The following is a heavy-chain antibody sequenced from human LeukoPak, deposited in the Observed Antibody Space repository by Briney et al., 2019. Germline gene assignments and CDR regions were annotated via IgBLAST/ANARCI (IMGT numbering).Heavy chain of an antibody. J-gene: IGHJ5*02. CDR2: IYHSGST. V-gene: IGHV4-30-2*01. CDR1: GGSISSGGYY. D-gene: IGHD2/OR15-2a*01. CDR3: ARAVSKIVGPLNWFDP. Sequence: PSQTLSLTCTVSGGSISSGGYYWSWIRQPPGKGLEWIGYIYHSGSTYYNPSLKSRVTISVDRSKNQFSLKLSSVTAADTAVYYCARAVSKIVGPLNWFDPWGQGTLVTVSS.